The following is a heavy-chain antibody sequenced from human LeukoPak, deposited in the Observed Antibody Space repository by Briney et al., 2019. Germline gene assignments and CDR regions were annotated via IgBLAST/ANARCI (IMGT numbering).Heavy chain of an antibody. Sequence: GSLRLSCAASGFTVSSNYMSWVRQPPGKGLEWIGEINHSGSTNYNPSLKSRVTISVDTSKNQFSLKLSSVTAADTAVYYCARTLVVPALTLDYWGQGTLVTVSS. CDR3: ARTLVVPALTLDY. CDR1: GFTVSSNY. D-gene: IGHD2-2*01. J-gene: IGHJ4*02. V-gene: IGHV4-34*01. CDR2: INHSGST.